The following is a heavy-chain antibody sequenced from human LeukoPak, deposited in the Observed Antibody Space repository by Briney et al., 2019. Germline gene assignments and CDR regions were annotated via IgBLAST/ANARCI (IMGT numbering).Heavy chain of an antibody. V-gene: IGHV3-48*03. CDR2: ISSSGSTI. CDR1: GFTFSSYE. J-gene: IGHJ5*02. D-gene: IGHD1-26*01. Sequence: GGSLRLSCAASGFTFSSYEMNWARQAPGKGLEWVSYISSSGSTIYYADSVKGRFTISRDNAKNSLYLQMNSLRAEDTAVYYCARTDSGSYLNRRWFDPWGQGTLVTVSS. CDR3: ARTDSGSYLNRRWFDP.